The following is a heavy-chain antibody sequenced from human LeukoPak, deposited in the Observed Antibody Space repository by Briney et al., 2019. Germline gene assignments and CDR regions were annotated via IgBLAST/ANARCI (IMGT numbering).Heavy chain of an antibody. D-gene: IGHD4-17*01. CDR3: ARSTTVTRRFDYYYGMDV. CDR2: ITAGSNI. V-gene: IGHV3-23*01. Sequence: GGSLRLSCAASGFTFSIYAMNWVRQALGKGLEWVSGITAGSNIYYADSVKGRFTISRDNSKNTLYLQMNSLRAEDTAVYYCARSTTVTRRFDYYYGMDVWGQGTTVTVSS. J-gene: IGHJ6*02. CDR1: GFTFSIYA.